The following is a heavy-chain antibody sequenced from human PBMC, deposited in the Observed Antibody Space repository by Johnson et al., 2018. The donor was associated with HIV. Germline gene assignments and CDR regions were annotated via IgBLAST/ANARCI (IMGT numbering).Heavy chain of an antibody. CDR2: ISGSGGST. D-gene: IGHD5-24*01. V-gene: IGHV3-23*04. Sequence: MHLVESGGGLVQPGGSLRLSCAASGFTFSSYAMSWVRQAPGKGLEWVSAISGSGGSTYYADSVKGRFHISRDNSKNTLYLQMNSLRAEDTAVYYCVVDGYKGSFNAFDSWGQGTMVTVSS. J-gene: IGHJ3*02. CDR1: GFTFSSYA. CDR3: VVDGYKGSFNAFDS.